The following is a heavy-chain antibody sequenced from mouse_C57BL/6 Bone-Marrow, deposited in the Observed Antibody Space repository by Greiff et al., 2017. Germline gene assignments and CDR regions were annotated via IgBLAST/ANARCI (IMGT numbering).Heavy chain of an antibody. CDR2: IHPNSGST. J-gene: IGHJ1*03. D-gene: IGHD1-1*01. V-gene: IGHV1-64*01. CDR1: GYTFTSYW. Sequence: VQLQQSGAELVKPGASVKLSCKASGYTFTSYWMHWVKQRPGQGLEWIGMIHPNSGSTNYNEKFKSKATLTVDKSSSTAYMQLSSLTSEDSAVYYCARSALLRRYWYFDVWGTGTTVTVSS. CDR3: ARSALLRRYWYFDV.